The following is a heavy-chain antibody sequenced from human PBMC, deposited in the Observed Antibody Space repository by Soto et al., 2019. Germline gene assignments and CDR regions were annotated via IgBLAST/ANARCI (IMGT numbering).Heavy chain of an antibody. V-gene: IGHV3-74*01. CDR1: GFSFSHYW. CDR2: IKTDGSST. D-gene: IGHD5-18*01. CDR3: AKREGNTYGLFH. J-gene: IGHJ4*02. Sequence: EVQLVESGGGLVQPGGSLRLSCAASGFSFSHYWIHWVRQAPGKGLVWVSRIKTDGSSTDYAASVKGRFTISRDNAKNPLYLPCISLPADARAVYYCAKREGNTYGLFHWGQGTLVTVSS.